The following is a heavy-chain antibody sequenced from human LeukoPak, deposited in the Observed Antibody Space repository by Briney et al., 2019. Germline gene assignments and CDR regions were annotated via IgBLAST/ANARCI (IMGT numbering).Heavy chain of an antibody. Sequence: SETLSLTCTVSGGSIISYYWSWIRQPPGKGLEWIGYIYYSGSTNYNPSLKSRVTISVDTSKNQFSLKLSSVTAADTAVYCCARLNPQYSRFDYWGQGTLVTVSS. CDR2: IYYSGST. J-gene: IGHJ4*02. CDR3: ARLNPQYSRFDY. V-gene: IGHV4-59*01. CDR1: GGSIISYY. D-gene: IGHD5-18*01.